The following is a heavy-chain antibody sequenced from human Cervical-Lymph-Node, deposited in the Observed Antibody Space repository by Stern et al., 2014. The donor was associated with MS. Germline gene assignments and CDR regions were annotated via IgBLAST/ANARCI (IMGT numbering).Heavy chain of an antibody. J-gene: IGHJ4*02. CDR1: GGTFSTYT. D-gene: IGHD3-22*01. CDR2: IIHIFHTA. Sequence: QVQLVQSGAEVKKPGSSVKVSCKVSGGTFSTYTITWVRQAPGQGLEWMGGIIHIFHTASYAQKFQGRVTITADESTTTAYMELSSLRSEDTAVYYCARMDSSGYYYVHWGQGTLLTVSS. CDR3: ARMDSSGYYYVH. V-gene: IGHV1-69*01.